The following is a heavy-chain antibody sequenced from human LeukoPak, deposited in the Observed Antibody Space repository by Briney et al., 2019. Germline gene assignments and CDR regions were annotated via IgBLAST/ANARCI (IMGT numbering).Heavy chain of an antibody. Sequence: SVKVSCKASGGTFSSYAISWVRQAPGQGLEWVGRIIPIFGTANYAQKFQGRVTITADESTSTAYMELSSLRSEDTAVYYCARLSGDSDYFDYWGQGTLVTVSS. CDR1: GGTFSSYA. CDR2: IIPIFGTA. CDR3: ARLSGDSDYFDY. D-gene: IGHD3-10*01. V-gene: IGHV1-69*13. J-gene: IGHJ4*02.